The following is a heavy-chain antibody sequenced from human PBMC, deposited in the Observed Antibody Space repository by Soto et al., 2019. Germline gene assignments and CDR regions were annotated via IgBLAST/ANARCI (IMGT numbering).Heavy chain of an antibody. J-gene: IGHJ5*02. V-gene: IGHV5-10-1*01. CDR1: GYTFTTFW. CDR3: ARLFCSTDTCDSWFDH. CDR2: IDPRDSQT. Sequence: PXESLKISCTGFGYTFTTFWISWVRQMPGKGLEWMGRIDPRDSQTNYSPSFQGHVTISVDKSISTAYLQWDSLKASDTAMYYCARLFCSTDTCDSWFDHWGQGTLVTVSS. D-gene: IGHD1-26*01.